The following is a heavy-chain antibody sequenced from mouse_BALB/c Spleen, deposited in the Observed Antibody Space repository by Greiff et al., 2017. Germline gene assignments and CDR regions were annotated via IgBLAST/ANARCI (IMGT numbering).Heavy chain of an antibody. V-gene: IGHV1-87*01. D-gene: IGHD2-3*01. CDR1: GYTFTSYW. J-gene: IGHJ2*01. Sequence: VQLQQSGAELARPGASVKLSRKASGYTFTSYWMQWVKQRPGQGLEWIGAIYPGDGDTRYTQKFKGKATLTADKSSSTAYMQLSSLASEDSAVYYCARGGADGYYYFDYWGQGTTLTVSS. CDR3: ARGGADGYYYFDY. CDR2: IYPGDGDT.